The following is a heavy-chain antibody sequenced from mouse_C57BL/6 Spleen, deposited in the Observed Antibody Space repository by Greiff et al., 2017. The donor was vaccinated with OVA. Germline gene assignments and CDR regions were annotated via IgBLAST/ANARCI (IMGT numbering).Heavy chain of an antibody. CDR1: GYTFTSYG. V-gene: IGHV1-81*01. D-gene: IGHD2-4*01. CDR3: ARSGLHDGEYYLDY. Sequence: QVQLQQSGAELARPGASVKLSCKASGYTFTSYGISWVKQRTGQGLEWIGEIYPRSGNTYYNEKFKGKATLTADKSSSTAYMALRSLTSEDSAVYFCARSGLHDGEYYLDYWGQGTTRTVSA. CDR2: IYPRSGNT. J-gene: IGHJ2*01.